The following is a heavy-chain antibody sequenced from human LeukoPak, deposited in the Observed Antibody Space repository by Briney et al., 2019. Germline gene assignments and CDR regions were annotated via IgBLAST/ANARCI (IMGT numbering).Heavy chain of an antibody. CDR1: GFTFSSYA. CDR2: FSGSGGST. V-gene: IGHV3-23*01. J-gene: IGHJ4*02. D-gene: IGHD6-13*01. CDR3: AKAGIAAAGTLYYFDY. Sequence: GGSLRLSCAASGFTFSSYAMSWVRQTPGKGLEWVSAFSGSGGSTYYADSVKGRFTISRDNSKNTLYLQMNSLRAEDTAVYYCAKAGIAAAGTLYYFDYWGQGTLVTVSS.